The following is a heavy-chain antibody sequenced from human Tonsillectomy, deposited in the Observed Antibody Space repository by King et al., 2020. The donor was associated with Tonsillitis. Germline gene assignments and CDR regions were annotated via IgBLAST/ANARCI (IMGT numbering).Heavy chain of an antibody. D-gene: IGHD3-10*01. CDR3: ARDYFLYYHGSGSQTYMDV. CDR1: GFTFSDYY. V-gene: IGHV3-11*05. J-gene: IGHJ6*03. CDR2: ISSSSSYT. Sequence: QLVQSGGGLVKPGGSLRLSCAASGFTFSDYYMTWIRQAPGKGLEWVSYISSSSSYTNYADSVKGRFTISRDNAQNSVYLQMNSLRAEDTAVYYCARDYFLYYHGSGSQTYMDVWGKGTTVTVSS.